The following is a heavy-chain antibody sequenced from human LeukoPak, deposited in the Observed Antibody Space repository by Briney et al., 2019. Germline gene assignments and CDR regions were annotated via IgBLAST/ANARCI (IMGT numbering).Heavy chain of an antibody. J-gene: IGHJ4*02. V-gene: IGHV3-74*01. CDR2: INGDGSST. CDR3: LVVDPDY. Sequence: GGSLRLSCAASGFTFSSYWMHWVRQAPGKGLVWVSRINGDGSSTSYADSVKGRFTISSDNAKNTLYLQMNSLRAEDTAVYYCLVVDPDYWGQGTLVTVSS. CDR1: GFTFSSYW. D-gene: IGHD5-12*01.